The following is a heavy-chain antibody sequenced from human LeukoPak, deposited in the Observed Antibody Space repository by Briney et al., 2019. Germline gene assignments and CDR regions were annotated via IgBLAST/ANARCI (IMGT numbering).Heavy chain of an antibody. D-gene: IGHD2-2*01. Sequence: GGSLRLSCAASGFSTRTYSMGWVRRAPGKGLEWVSYIGSTSIYADSVKGRFTISRDNAKNTLYLQMNSLRAEDTAVYYCARDGPPAGAGDFDYWGQGTPVTVSS. J-gene: IGHJ4*02. CDR2: IGSTSI. CDR3: ARDGPPAGAGDFDY. CDR1: GFSTRTYS. V-gene: IGHV3-48*01.